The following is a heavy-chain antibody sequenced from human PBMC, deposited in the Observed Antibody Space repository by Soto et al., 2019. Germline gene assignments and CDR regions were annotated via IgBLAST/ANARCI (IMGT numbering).Heavy chain of an antibody. J-gene: IGHJ6*02. Sequence: SETLSLTCTVSGGSISSYYWNWIRQPAGKGLEWLGRIYTSGSTNYNPSLKSRVTMSVDTSKNQFSLKLSPVTAADTAVYYCARACSSTCCSAYPPYYRMAFCGQGTTVAVS. CDR3: ARACSSTCCSAYPPYYRMAF. D-gene: IGHD2-2*01. CDR2: IYTSGST. V-gene: IGHV4-4*07. CDR1: GGSISSYY.